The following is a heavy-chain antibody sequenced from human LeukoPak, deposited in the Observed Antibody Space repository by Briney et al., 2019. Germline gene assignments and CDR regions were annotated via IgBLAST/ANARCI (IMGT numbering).Heavy chain of an antibody. CDR2: IKSKTDGGTT. J-gene: IGHJ5*02. CDR3: TTGSWYDP. Sequence: PGGSLRLSCAASGFTFSNAWMSWVRQAPGKGLEWAGRIKSKTDGGTTDYAAPVKGRFTISRDDSKNTLYLQMNSLKTEDTAVYYCTTGSWYDPWGQGTLVTVSS. CDR1: GFTFSNAW. V-gene: IGHV3-15*01.